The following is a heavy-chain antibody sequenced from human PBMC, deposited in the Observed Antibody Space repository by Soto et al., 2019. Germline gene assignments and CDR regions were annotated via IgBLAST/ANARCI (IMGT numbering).Heavy chain of an antibody. CDR3: ARFGSAPYYYYGVDV. CDR2: VSGYTGNT. J-gene: IGHJ6*02. CDR1: GYIFTNYD. V-gene: IGHV1-18*01. Sequence: QVQLVQSETEVKKPGASVKVSCKASGYIFTNYDITWVQQAPGQGLEWMGWVSGYTGNTKYAQKFQDRVTMTTDTSTSTVYMELRSLRSDDTAVYYCARFGSAPYYYYGVDVWGQGTTVFVSS. D-gene: IGHD3-10*01.